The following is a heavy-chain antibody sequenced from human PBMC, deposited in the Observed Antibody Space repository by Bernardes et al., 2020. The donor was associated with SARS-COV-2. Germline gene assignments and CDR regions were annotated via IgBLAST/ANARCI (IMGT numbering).Heavy chain of an antibody. V-gene: IGHV4-59*08. CDR3: ARLTNITIFGVVIWAGWFDP. Sequence: SETLSLTCTVSGGSISSYYWSWIRQPPGKGLEWIGYIYYSGSTNYNPSLKSRVTISVDTSKNQFSLKLSSVTAADTAVYYCARLTNITIFGVVIWAGWFDPWGQGTLVTVSS. CDR2: IYYSGST. CDR1: GGSISSYY. J-gene: IGHJ5*02. D-gene: IGHD3-3*01.